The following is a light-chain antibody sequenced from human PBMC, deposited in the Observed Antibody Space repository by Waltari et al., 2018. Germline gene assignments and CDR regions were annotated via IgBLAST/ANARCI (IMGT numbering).Light chain of an antibody. CDR1: HSLYKTFNNNDY. J-gene: IGKJ2*01. Sequence: DIVMTQSPDSLAVSLGERATINCRFSHSLYKTFNNNDYLTWYQQKPGQPPKLLIYWASTRESGVPDRFTVSGSGTDCTLTISSLQAEDVAVYYCQQSFSPPYTFGQGTKLEMK. CDR2: WAS. V-gene: IGKV4-1*01. CDR3: QQSFSPPYT.